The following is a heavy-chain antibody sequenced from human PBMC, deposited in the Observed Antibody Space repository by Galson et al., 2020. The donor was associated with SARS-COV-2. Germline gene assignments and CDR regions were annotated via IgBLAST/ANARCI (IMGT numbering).Heavy chain of an antibody. V-gene: IGHV1-18*01. CDR2: ISAYNGNT. CDR1: GYTFTSYG. D-gene: IGHD3-3*01. Sequence: ASVKVSCKASGYTFTSYGISWVRKAPGQGLAWMGWISAYNGNTNYAQKLQGRVTMTTDTSTSTAYMELRSLRSDDTAVYYCARAGSYYDFWSGYSMSDYNWFDPWGQGTLVTVSS. J-gene: IGHJ5*02. CDR3: ARAGSYYDFWSGYSMSDYNWFDP.